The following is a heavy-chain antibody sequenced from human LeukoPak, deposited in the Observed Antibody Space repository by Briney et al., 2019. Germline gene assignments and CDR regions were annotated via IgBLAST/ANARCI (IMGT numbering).Heavy chain of an antibody. V-gene: IGHV3-23*01. CDR3: AREGKKNWFDP. J-gene: IGHJ5*02. D-gene: IGHD1-26*01. Sequence: GGSLRLSCAASGFTFSTYGMSWVRQAPGKGLEWVSAISDGGDRPYYADSVKGRFTISRDNSKNTLYLQMNSLRAEDTAVYYCAREGKKNWFDPWSQGTLVTVSS. CDR1: GFTFSTYG. CDR2: ISDGGDRP.